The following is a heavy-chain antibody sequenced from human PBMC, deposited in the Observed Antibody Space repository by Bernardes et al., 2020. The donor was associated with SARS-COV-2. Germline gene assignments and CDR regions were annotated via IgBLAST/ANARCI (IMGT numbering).Heavy chain of an antibody. CDR2: INEDGSVT. D-gene: IGHD6-13*01. V-gene: IGHV3-74*01. J-gene: IGHJ4*02. Sequence: GGSLRLSCVASGFSLSRHWMHWVLQAPGKGLVWVARINEDGSVTSTADAVKGRFTISRDNAKNTLYLQMNSLRVDDTAVYYCARRMYSSNSYYFDYWGQGTLVTVSS. CDR3: ARRMYSSNSYYFDY. CDR1: GFSLSRHW.